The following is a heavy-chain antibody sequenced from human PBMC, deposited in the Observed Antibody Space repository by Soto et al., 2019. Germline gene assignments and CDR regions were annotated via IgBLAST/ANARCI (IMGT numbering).Heavy chain of an antibody. CDR2: IYYSGST. Sequence: PSETLSLTCTVSGGSISSGGYYWSWSRQHPGKGLEWIGHIYYSGSTFYNPSLKSRVTISVDKSKKHFSLKLTSVTAADTAVYYCAREEGAVTTGGYYYYYGLDVWGQGTTVTVSS. CDR3: AREEGAVTTGGYYYYYGLDV. V-gene: IGHV4-31*03. J-gene: IGHJ6*02. D-gene: IGHD4-17*01. CDR1: GGSISSGGYY.